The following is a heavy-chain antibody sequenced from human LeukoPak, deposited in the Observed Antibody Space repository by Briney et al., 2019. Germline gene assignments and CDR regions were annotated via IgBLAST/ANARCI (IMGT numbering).Heavy chain of an antibody. CDR2: ISAYNGNT. J-gene: IGHJ5*02. V-gene: IGHV1-18*01. D-gene: IGHD6-13*01. CDR1: GYTFSSNG. Sequence: ASVKVSCKASGYTFSSNGISWLRQAPGQGLEWMGWISAYNGNTNYAQKLQGRVTMTTDTSTSTVYMELSSLRSEDTAVYYCASNRGPPYSSSWYGWFDPWGQGTLVTVSS. CDR3: ASNRGPPYSSSWYGWFDP.